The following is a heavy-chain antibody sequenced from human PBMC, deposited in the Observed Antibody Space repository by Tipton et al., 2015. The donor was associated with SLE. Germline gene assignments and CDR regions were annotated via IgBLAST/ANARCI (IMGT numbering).Heavy chain of an antibody. J-gene: IGHJ4*02. CDR2: INPSGNA. D-gene: IGHD6-19*01. V-gene: IGHV4-39*07. CDR1: GGSIGGSTYY. CDR3: ARRSDGWFYDY. Sequence: GLVKPSETLSLTCTVSGGSIGGSTYYWGWIRQPPGKGLEWIGQINPSGNANYNPSLKSRVTMSVDTSKDQFSLRLTSVTAADTAVYFCARRSDGWFYDYWGQGTLVTVSS.